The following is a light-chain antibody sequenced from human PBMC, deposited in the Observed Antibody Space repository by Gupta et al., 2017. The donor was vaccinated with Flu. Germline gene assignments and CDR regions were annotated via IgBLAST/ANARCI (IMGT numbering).Light chain of an antibody. CDR2: KAS. Sequence: DAVMPQSPLSLPVPLGQPASIPCRSSESLVYSDGDSYVSWFHQRPGQSPRRLIYKASNRDPGVPDRISGSGSGTDFTLTISRLEAEDVGVYYCMHSTRWPWTFGQGTKVEI. V-gene: IGKV2-30*01. CDR1: ESLVYSDGDSY. CDR3: MHSTRWPWT. J-gene: IGKJ1*01.